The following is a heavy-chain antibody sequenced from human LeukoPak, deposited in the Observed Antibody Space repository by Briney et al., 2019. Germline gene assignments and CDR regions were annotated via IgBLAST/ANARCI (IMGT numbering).Heavy chain of an antibody. V-gene: IGHV3-7*04. CDR2: IQQDGSQE. J-gene: IGHJ4*02. D-gene: IGHD1-1*01. CDR3: ARATRGYFDY. CDR1: GFTVSSYW. Sequence: PGGSLRLSCAASGFTVSSYWMSWVRQAPGKGLEWVANIQQDGSQEYYVDSVKGRFTISRDNAKNSLYLRMNSLRAEDTAVYYCARATRGYFDYWGQGTLVTVSS.